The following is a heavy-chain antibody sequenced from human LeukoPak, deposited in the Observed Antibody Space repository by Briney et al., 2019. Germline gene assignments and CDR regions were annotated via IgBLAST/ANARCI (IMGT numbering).Heavy chain of an antibody. V-gene: IGHV4-39*07. D-gene: IGHD3-22*01. Sequence: SETMSLTCTVSGVSIDSISYYWGWIRQPPGKGLEWIGSINYSGSTLDNPSLESRVTISVDTSKNQFSLKLTSVTAADTAAYYCARMGYDISRWYFSGVDVWGQGTSVTVSS. J-gene: IGHJ6*02. CDR3: ARMGYDISRWYFSGVDV. CDR1: GVSIDSISYY. CDR2: INYSGST.